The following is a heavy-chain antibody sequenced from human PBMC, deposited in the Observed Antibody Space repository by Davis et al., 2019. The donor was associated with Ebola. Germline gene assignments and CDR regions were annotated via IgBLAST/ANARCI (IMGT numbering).Heavy chain of an antibody. V-gene: IGHV1-46*01. CDR1: GYTFTSYY. Sequence: ASVKVSCKASGYTFTSYYMHWVRQAPGQGLEWMGLINPSGGSTSYAQKFQGRVTMTRDTSTSTVYMELSSLRSEDTAVYYWASEKYYDFWSGYYKGGMDVWGQGTTVTVSS. CDR3: ASEKYYDFWSGYYKGGMDV. CDR2: INPSGGST. D-gene: IGHD3-3*01. J-gene: IGHJ6*02.